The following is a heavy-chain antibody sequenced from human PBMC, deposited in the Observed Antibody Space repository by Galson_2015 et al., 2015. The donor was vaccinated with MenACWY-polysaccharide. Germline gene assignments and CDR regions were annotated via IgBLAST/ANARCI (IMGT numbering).Heavy chain of an antibody. V-gene: IGHV3-21*01. Sequence: SLRLSCAASGFTFSSYRMNWVRQAPGKGLEWVSSISSSSSYIYYADSVKGRFTISRDSAKNSLYLQMNSLRAEDTAVYYCARDESSGRGDAFEIWGQGTMVTVSS. CDR2: ISSSSSYI. J-gene: IGHJ3*02. CDR3: ARDESSGRGDAFEI. D-gene: IGHD3-22*01. CDR1: GFTFSSYR.